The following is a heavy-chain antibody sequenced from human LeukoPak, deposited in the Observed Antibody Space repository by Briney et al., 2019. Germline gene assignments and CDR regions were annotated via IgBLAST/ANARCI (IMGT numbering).Heavy chain of an antibody. CDR1: GFTFSSYA. Sequence: GGSLRLSCAASGFTFSSYAMNWVRQAPGKGLECVSTIRSSGGNTYYADSVKGRFTISRDNSENTLSLQMDSLRAEDTSVYFCAKHQQIYCDPLLDVWGQGTTVTVSS. J-gene: IGHJ6*02. CDR2: IRSSGGNT. D-gene: IGHD4-17*01. CDR3: AKHQQIYCDPLLDV. V-gene: IGHV3-23*01.